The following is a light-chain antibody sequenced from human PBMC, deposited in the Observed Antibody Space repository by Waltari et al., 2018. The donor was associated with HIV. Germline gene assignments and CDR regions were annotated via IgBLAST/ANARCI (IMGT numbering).Light chain of an antibody. Sequence: AIQVTQSPSSLSASVGDSVLITCRTSHDIRTSLAWYQQRTGRAPQLLLSDASTLQSGVPSRFIGIGSVTTFTLNISRLHSEDFASYYCQQFSSFPLTFGGGTKIQIK. CDR2: DAS. CDR1: HDIRTS. V-gene: IGKV1-13*02. J-gene: IGKJ4*01. CDR3: QQFSSFPLT.